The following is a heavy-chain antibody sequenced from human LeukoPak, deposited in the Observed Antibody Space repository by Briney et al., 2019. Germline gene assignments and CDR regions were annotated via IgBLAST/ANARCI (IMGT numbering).Heavy chain of an antibody. D-gene: IGHD3-22*01. J-gene: IGHJ4*02. Sequence: GGPLRLSCAASGFTFSSYEMNWVRQAPGKGLEWVSYISRSGTTIFYADSVKGRFTISRDNAKNSLYLQMNSLRAEDTAVYYCARGPPYFYDGSGYYRLDFWGQGTLVTVSS. CDR3: ARGPPYFYDGSGYYRLDF. V-gene: IGHV3-48*03. CDR1: GFTFSSYE. CDR2: ISRSGTTI.